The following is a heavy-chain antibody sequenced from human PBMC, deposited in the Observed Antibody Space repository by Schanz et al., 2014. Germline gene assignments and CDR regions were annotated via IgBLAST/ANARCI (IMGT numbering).Heavy chain of an antibody. J-gene: IGHJ4*01. CDR3: AREQIMAAAGLVDY. Sequence: VQLVESGGGVVQPGRSLRLSCAAYGFTLSSYAMHWVRQAPGKGLEWVSSISSSGSYIHYADSVKGRFTISRDNAKNALYLQMNSLRAEDTAVYYCAREQIMAAAGLVDYWGRATLVTVSS. CDR1: GFTLSSYA. CDR2: ISSSGSYI. D-gene: IGHD6-13*01. V-gene: IGHV3-21*02.